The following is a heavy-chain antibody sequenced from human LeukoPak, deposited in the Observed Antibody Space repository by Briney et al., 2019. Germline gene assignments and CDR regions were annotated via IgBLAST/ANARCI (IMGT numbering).Heavy chain of an antibody. J-gene: IGHJ4*02. D-gene: IGHD2-21*01. CDR1: GFAFSTSW. CDR3: ARHVRDSTYSQFDY. CDR2: IKQDGSER. V-gene: IGHV3-7*04. Sequence: GGSLRLSCAASGFAFSTSWMTWVRQAPGEGLEWVANIKQDGSERSYVDPVKGRFTISRDNAKNSLYLQMDSLRAEDTAIYYCARHVRDSTYSQFDYWGQGTLVTVSS.